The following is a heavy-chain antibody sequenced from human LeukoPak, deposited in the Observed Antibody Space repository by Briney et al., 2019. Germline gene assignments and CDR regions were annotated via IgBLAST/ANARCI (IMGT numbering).Heavy chain of an antibody. J-gene: IGHJ2*01. CDR2: IGSGSSTTI. CDR1: GFTFSWYS. Sequence: GGSLRLSCEASGFTFSWYSMNWVRQAPGKGLEWLSYIGSGSSTTIEYADSVKGRFTVSRDNAKNSLYLQMNSLRAEDTAVYYCVRDHNWNFDLWGRGTLVTVSS. V-gene: IGHV3-48*01. CDR3: VRDHNWNFDL.